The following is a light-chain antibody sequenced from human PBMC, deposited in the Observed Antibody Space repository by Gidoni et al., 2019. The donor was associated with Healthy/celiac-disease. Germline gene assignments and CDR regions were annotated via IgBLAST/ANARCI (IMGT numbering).Light chain of an antibody. CDR3: NSRDSSGNHLV. CDR2: GKN. Sequence: SSELTQDPAVYVALGQTVRITCQGDSLRSYYASWYPQKPGQAPVLVIYGKNNRPSGIPDRFSGSSSGNTASLTITGAQAKDEADYYCNSRDSSGNHLVFGGGTKLTVL. V-gene: IGLV3-19*01. J-gene: IGLJ2*01. CDR1: SLRSYY.